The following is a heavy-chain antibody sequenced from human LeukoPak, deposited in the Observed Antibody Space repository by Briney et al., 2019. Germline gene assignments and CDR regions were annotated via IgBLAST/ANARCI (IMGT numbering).Heavy chain of an antibody. CDR1: GGSISRSSYY. Sequence: SETLSLTCAVSGGSISRSSYYWGWIRQPPGKGLEWIGSLYYTGSTYYNPSLKSRVTISVDTSKNQFSLKLSSVTAADTAVYYCARGSRYGGYGDYRISRFDYWGQGTLVTVSS. CDR2: LYYTGST. CDR3: ARGSRYGGYGDYRISRFDY. J-gene: IGHJ4*02. V-gene: IGHV4-39*07. D-gene: IGHD4-17*01.